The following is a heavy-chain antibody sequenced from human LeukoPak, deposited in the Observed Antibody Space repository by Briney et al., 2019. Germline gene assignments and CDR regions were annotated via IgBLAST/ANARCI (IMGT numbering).Heavy chain of an antibody. CDR1: GYTFTGYY. CDR2: INPNSGGT. D-gene: IGHD5-24*01. J-gene: IGHJ5*02. Sequence: GASVKVSCKASGYTFTGYYMHWVRQAPGQGLEWMGWINPNSGGTNYAQKLQGRVTMTTDTSTSTAYMELRSLRSDDTAVYYCARDQGRWLQPNWFDPWGQGTLVTVSS. CDR3: ARDQGRWLQPNWFDP. V-gene: IGHV1-2*02.